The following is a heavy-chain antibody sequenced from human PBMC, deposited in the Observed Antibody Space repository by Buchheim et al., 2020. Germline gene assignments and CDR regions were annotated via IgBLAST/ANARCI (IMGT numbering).Heavy chain of an antibody. CDR2: VHYTGIT. CDR3: ARHSDAYNFFDY. V-gene: IGHV4-39*01. D-gene: IGHD5-24*01. Sequence: QVQLQESGPGLLKPSETLSLTCTVSGGSISTTTYYWDWIRQSPGKGLEWIGNVHYTGITYYNPSLKSRVTMSVDTSKNQFSLKLISVTAADTALYYCARHSDAYNFFDYWGQGTL. J-gene: IGHJ4*02. CDR1: GGSISTTTYY.